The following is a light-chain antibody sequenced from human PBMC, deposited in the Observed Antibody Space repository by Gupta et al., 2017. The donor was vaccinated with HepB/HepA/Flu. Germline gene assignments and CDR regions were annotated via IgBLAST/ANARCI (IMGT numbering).Light chain of an antibody. CDR1: QTMNNF. CDR2: DAS. J-gene: IGKJ1*01. V-gene: IGKV1-39*01. Sequence: GDSVTITCRASQTMNNFLHWYQQKPGEAPKLLIYDASSLQSGVPSRFRGSGSGTDFTLTINSLQPEEFATYYCLPSDSSSPSFGRGTTVE. CDR3: LPSDSSSPS.